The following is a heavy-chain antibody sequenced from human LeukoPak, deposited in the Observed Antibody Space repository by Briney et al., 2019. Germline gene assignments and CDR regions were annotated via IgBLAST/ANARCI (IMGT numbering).Heavy chain of an antibody. V-gene: IGHV5-51*01. CDR3: ARQNYYDSSGYPDAFDI. Sequence: GESLKISCKGSGYSFTSYWIGWVRQMPGKGLECMGIIYPGDSDTRYSPSFQGQVTISADKSISTAYLQWSSLKASDTAMYYCARQNYYDSSGYPDAFDIWGQGTMVTVSS. J-gene: IGHJ3*02. CDR1: GYSFTSYW. CDR2: IYPGDSDT. D-gene: IGHD3-22*01.